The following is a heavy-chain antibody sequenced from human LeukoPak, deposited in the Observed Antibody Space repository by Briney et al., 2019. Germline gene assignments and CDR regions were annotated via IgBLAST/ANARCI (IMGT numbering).Heavy chain of an antibody. J-gene: IGHJ4*02. D-gene: IGHD5-24*01. V-gene: IGHV4-59*06. CDR1: GGSISSYY. CDR2: IYYSGST. CDR3: ARDRANYYFDY. Sequence: PSETLSLTCTVSGGSISSYYWSWIRQHPGKGLEWIGYIYYSGSTYYNPSLKSRVTISVDTSKNQFSLKLSSVTAADTAVYYCARDRANYYFDYWGQGTLVTVSS.